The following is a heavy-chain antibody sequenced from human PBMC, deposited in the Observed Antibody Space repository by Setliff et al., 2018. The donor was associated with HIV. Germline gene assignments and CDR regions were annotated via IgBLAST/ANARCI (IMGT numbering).Heavy chain of an antibody. CDR1: GGSFTGYY. V-gene: IGHV4-34*01. CDR3: ARGPATSGLAYYMDV. Sequence: NPSETLSLTCAVYGGSFTGYYWSWIRQPPGKGLEWIGEINHSGSTNYNSALKSRVSISVDTSKNQFSLKLSSVTAADTAVYYCARGPATSGLAYYMDVWGKGTTVTVSS. J-gene: IGHJ6*03. CDR2: INHSGST. D-gene: IGHD3-22*01.